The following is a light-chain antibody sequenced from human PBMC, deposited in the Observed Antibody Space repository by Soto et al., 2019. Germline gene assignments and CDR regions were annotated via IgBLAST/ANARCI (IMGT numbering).Light chain of an antibody. Sequence: QSVLTQPASVSGSPGQSITISCTGISSDVGGYNYVSWYQHHPGKAPKLMIYEVTNRPSGVSNRFSGSKSGNTASLTISGLQAEDEADYYCNSYTSSSTWVFGGGTKLTVL. V-gene: IGLV2-14*01. CDR3: NSYTSSSTWV. CDR2: EVT. CDR1: SSDVGGYNY. J-gene: IGLJ3*02.